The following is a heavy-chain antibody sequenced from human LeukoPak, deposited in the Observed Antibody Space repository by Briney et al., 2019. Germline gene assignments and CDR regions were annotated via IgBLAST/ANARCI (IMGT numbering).Heavy chain of an antibody. V-gene: IGHV3-21*01. Sequence: PGGSLRLSCAASGFTFSSYSMNWVRQAPGKGLEWVSSISSSSSYIYYADSVKGRFTISRDNAKNSLYLQMNSLRAEDTAVYYCARDGERDIVVVPAAMGRGYYYGMDVWGKGTTVTGSS. CDR1: GFTFSSYS. CDR3: ARDGERDIVVVPAAMGRGYYYGMDV. D-gene: IGHD2-2*01. J-gene: IGHJ6*04. CDR2: ISSSSSYI.